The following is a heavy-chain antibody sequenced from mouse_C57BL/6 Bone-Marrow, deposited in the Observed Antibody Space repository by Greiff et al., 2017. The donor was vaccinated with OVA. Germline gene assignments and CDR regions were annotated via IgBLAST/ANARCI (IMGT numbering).Heavy chain of an antibody. CDR1: GYTFTSYW. D-gene: IGHD1-1*01. Sequence: VQLQQPGAELVKPGASVKMSCKASGYTFTSYWITWVKQRPGQGLEWIGDIYPGSGSTNYNEKFKSKATLTVDTSSSTAYMQLSSLTSEDSAVYYCARSPIYYYGSSYVYWYFDVWGTGTTVTVSS. CDR3: ARSPIYYYGSSYVYWYFDV. CDR2: IYPGSGST. J-gene: IGHJ1*03. V-gene: IGHV1-55*01.